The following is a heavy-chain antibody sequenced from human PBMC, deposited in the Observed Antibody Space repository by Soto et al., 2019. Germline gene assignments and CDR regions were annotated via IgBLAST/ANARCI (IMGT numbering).Heavy chain of an antibody. J-gene: IGHJ5*02. CDR3: ARDLWGSGNYYFHWFDP. Sequence: ASVKVSCKASGYTFSSYGIAWVRQAPGQGLEWMGWINIRNGNTQYAQHFQGRVTLTTDTATSTAYLEVRNLRSDDTAVYYCARDLWGSGNYYFHWFDPWGQGTQVTVSS. D-gene: IGHD1-26*01. CDR2: INIRNGNT. CDR1: GYTFSSYG. V-gene: IGHV1-18*01.